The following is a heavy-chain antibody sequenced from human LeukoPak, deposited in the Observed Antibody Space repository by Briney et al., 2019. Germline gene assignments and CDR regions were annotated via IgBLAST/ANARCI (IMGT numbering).Heavy chain of an antibody. Sequence: GGSLRLSCAGSGFTFSHAWMGWVRQAPGKGLEWVGRITGKADGGTTDYAAPVEGRFTISRDDSEKTLYLQMNSLKIEDTAVYYCTTDLVNIWWEVLPTSATQGNWGQGTLVTVSS. D-gene: IGHD2-15*01. J-gene: IGHJ4*02. CDR1: GFTFSHAW. CDR2: ITGKADGGTT. V-gene: IGHV3-15*01. CDR3: TTDLVNIWWEVLPTSATQGN.